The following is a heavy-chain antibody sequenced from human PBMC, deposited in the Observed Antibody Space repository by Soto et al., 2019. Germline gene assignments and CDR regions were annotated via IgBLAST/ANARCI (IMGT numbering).Heavy chain of an antibody. CDR3: XXXSPLTTGWFDP. J-gene: IGHJ5*02. Sequence: QVQLVQSGAEVKKPGASVRVSCKASGYTFTDYYLHWVRQAPGQGLEWMGWIDPNSGDTQYARKFQGRVTMTRDTSTSTAYMELSRLKSDDXXXXXXXXXSPLTTGWFDPWGQGTLV. V-gene: IGHV1-2*07. D-gene: IGHD4-17*01. CDR1: GYTFTDYY. CDR2: IDPNSGDT.